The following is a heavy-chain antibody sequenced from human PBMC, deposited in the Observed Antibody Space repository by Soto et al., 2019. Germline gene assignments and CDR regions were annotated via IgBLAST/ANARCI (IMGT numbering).Heavy chain of an antibody. Sequence: EVQLLESGGGLVQPGGSLRLSCAASGFTFSSYAMSWVRQAPGKGLEWVSAISGSGGSTYYADFVKGRFTISRDNSKNTLYLQMNSLRAEDTAVYYCAKNFRHYDFWSGYYGVVDYWGQGTLVTVSS. V-gene: IGHV3-23*01. CDR2: ISGSGGST. CDR3: AKNFRHYDFWSGYYGVVDY. CDR1: GFTFSSYA. D-gene: IGHD3-3*01. J-gene: IGHJ4*02.